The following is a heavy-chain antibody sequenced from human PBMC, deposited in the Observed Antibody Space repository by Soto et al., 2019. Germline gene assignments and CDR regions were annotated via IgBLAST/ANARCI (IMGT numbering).Heavy chain of an antibody. J-gene: IGHJ4*02. CDR1: GDSVSSPYY. D-gene: IGHD6-19*01. Sequence: QVQLQESGPGLVKPSGTLSLTCGVSGDSVSSPYYWCWVRQPPGKGLEWIGEVIHTGTTSYNPSPRSRATISMDKSINQFSLDLSSVTAADTAVYYCARSAGWYAVHSWGPGTLVIV. CDR2: VIHTGTT. V-gene: IGHV4-4*02. CDR3: ARSAGWYAVHS.